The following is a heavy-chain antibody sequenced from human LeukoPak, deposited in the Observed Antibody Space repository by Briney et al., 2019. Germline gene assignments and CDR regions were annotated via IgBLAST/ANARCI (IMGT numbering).Heavy chain of an antibody. Sequence: GGSLRLSCTASGLTFSTSGFNWVRQAPGNGLEGVASIGPTGSDRYHAASIKGRFTISRDNANNFLYLQMNSLRAEDTAVYYGATETNGRHYDYWGQGTLLTVSS. CDR1: GLTFSTSG. J-gene: IGHJ4*02. CDR3: ATETNGRHYDY. V-gene: IGHV3-21*06. D-gene: IGHD1-14*01. CDR2: IGPTGSDR.